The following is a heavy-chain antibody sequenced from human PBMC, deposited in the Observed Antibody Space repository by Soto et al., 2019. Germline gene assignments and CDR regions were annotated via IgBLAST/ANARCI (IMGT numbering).Heavy chain of an antibody. V-gene: IGHV1-3*01. D-gene: IGHD3-16*02. CDR3: ARGTTYGGVIGFAFDY. CDR2: INAGNGNT. J-gene: IGHJ4*02. Sequence: ASVKVSCKASGYTFTSYAMHWVRQAPGQRLEWMGWINAGNGNTKYSQKFQGRVTITRDTSASTAYMELSSLRSEDTAVYYCARGTTYGGVIGFAFDYWGQGTLVTVSS. CDR1: GYTFTSYA.